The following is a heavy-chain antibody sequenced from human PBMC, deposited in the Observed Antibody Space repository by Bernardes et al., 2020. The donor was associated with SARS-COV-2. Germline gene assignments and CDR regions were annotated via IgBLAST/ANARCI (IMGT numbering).Heavy chain of an antibody. CDR2: IYSGGST. CDR1: GFTVSSNY. V-gene: IGHV3-53*01. CDR3: ARGWRVAGTGEDY. D-gene: IGHD6-19*01. Sequence: GGSLRLSCAASGFTVSSNYMSWVRQAPGKGLEWVSVIYSGGSTYYADSVKGRFTISRDNSKNTLYLQMNSLRAEDTAVYYCARGWRVAGTGEDYWGQGTLVTVSS. J-gene: IGHJ4*02.